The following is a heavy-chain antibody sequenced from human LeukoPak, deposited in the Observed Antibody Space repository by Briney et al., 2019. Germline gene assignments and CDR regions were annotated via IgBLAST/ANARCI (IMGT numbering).Heavy chain of an antibody. J-gene: IGHJ5*02. Sequence: GGSLRLSCAASGFTFSTYSMNWVRQAPGKGLEWVSSISSGSSYIFDADSVKGRFTISRDNAKNSLYLQMNSLRAEDTGVYYCASSSYDSSGYHHTWGQGTLVAVSS. CDR1: GFTFSTYS. CDR2: ISSGSSYI. D-gene: IGHD3-22*01. CDR3: ASSSYDSSGYHHT. V-gene: IGHV3-21*01.